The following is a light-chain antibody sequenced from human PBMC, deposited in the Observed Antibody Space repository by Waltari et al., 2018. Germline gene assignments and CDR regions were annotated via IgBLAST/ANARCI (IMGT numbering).Light chain of an antibody. CDR2: GAS. CDR3: QHYVRLPAT. Sequence: EIVLTQSPGTLSLSQGERATLSCRASQSISRTLAWYQQKPGQAPRLLIYGASIRASGIPDKFSGTGSGTDFSLTINRLEPEDFAVYFCQHYVRLPATFGQGTKVEI. CDR1: QSISRT. J-gene: IGKJ1*01. V-gene: IGKV3-20*01.